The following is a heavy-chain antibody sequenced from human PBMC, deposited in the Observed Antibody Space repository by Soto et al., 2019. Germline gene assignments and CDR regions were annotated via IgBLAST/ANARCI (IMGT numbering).Heavy chain of an antibody. CDR1: GGSISRYY. J-gene: IGHJ6*02. V-gene: IGHV4-59*01. CDR2: MYNTGST. Sequence: SETLSLTCTVSGGSISRYYWSWIRQPPGKGLEWIGYMYNTGSTVYNPPFKSRVTISVDTSKNQFSLKLNSVTAADTALYYCAKGRSYYYYYGVDVWGQGTTVTVSS. CDR3: AKGRSYYYYYGVDV.